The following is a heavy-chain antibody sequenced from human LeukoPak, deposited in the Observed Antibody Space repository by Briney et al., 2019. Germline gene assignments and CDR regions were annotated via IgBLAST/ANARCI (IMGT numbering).Heavy chain of an antibody. CDR1: GGSVSSTIYC. V-gene: IGHV4-34*01. CDR3: ARRRSSRYYSKFDY. CDR2: INHSGST. J-gene: IGHJ4*02. Sequence: SGTLSLTCTVSGGSVSSTIYCWNWIRQPPGKGLEWIGEINHSGSTNYTPSLKSRVTISVDTSKNQFSLKLSSVTAADTAVYYCARRRSSRYYSKFDYWGQGTLVTVSS. D-gene: IGHD3-22*01.